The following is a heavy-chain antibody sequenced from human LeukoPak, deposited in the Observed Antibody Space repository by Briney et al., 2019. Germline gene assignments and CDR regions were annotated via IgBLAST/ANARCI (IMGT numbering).Heavy chain of an antibody. J-gene: IGHJ6*02. V-gene: IGHV3-30*04. D-gene: IGHD3-10*01. CDR3: ARDRFGYYGSGRDYYYGMDV. CDR1: GFTFSSYA. Sequence: GGSLRLSCAASGFTFSSYAMHWVRLAPGKGLEWVAVISYDGSNKYYADSVKGRFTISRDNSKNTLYLQMNSLRAEDTAVYYCARDRFGYYGSGRDYYYGMDVWGQGTTVTVSS. CDR2: ISYDGSNK.